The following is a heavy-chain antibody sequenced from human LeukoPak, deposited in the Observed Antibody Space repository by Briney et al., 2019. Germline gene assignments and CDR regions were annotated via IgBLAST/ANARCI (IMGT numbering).Heavy chain of an antibody. CDR2: IYTSGST. J-gene: IGHJ6*03. V-gene: IGHV4-4*07. CDR1: GGSISSYY. CDR3: ARVVIDYYYYYYYMDV. D-gene: IGHD3-22*01. Sequence: SETLSLTCTVSGGSISSYYWSWIRQPAGKGLEWIGRIYTSGSTNYNPSLKSRVTMSVDTSKNQFSLKLSSVTAADTAVYYCARVVIDYYYYYYYMDVWGKGTMVTVSS.